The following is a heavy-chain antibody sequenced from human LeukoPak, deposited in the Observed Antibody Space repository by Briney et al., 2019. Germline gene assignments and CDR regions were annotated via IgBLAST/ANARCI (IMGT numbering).Heavy chain of an antibody. CDR1: GFTFSSYW. J-gene: IGHJ4*02. V-gene: IGHV3-7*03. CDR3: ASQPIAAAGSRGDY. CDR2: IKQDGSEK. Sequence: GGSLRLSCAASGFTFSSYWMSWVRQAPGKGLEWVANIKQDGSEKYYVDSVKGRFTISRDNAKNSLYLQMNSLRAEVTAVYYCASQPIAAAGSRGDYWGQGTLVTVSS. D-gene: IGHD6-13*01.